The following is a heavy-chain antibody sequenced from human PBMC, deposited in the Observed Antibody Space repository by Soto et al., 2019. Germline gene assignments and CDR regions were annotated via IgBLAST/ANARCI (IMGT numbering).Heavy chain of an antibody. D-gene: IGHD2-15*01. V-gene: IGHV1-69*13. J-gene: IGHJ5*02. Sequence: VKVSCKASGGTFSSYAISWVRQAPGQGIVWMRGIIPISGTANYAQKLQGRVTITADESTSTAYMELTSLRSEETAVYYCARVPTGNIAALGWFDPRGHGTLFTV. CDR3: ARVPTGNIAALGWFDP. CDR2: IIPISGTA. CDR1: GGTFSSYA.